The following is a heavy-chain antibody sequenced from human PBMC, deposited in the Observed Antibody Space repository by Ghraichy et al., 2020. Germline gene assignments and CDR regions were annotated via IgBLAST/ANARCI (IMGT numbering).Heavy chain of an antibody. V-gene: IGHV1-18*01. CDR1: GYTFTSYG. D-gene: IGHD1-26*01. Sequence: ASVKVSCKASGYTFTSYGISWVRQAPGQGLEWMGWFSAYNGNTNYAQKLQGRVTMTTDTSTSTAYMELRSLRSDDTAVYYCARAISIVGALEYSFDYWGQGTLVTVSS. J-gene: IGHJ4*02. CDR3: ARAISIVGALEYSFDY. CDR2: FSAYNGNT.